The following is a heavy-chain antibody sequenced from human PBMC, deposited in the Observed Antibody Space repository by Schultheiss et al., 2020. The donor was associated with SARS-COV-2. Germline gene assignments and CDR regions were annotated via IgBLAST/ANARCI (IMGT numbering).Heavy chain of an antibody. CDR2: INHSGST. J-gene: IGHJ2*01. Sequence: SETLSLTCTVSGGSISSYYWSWIRQPPGKGLEWIGEINHSGSTNYNPSLKSRVTISVDTSKNQFSLKLSSVTAADTAVYYCARSNIVVVPATYDWYFDLWGRGTLVTVSS. CDR3: ARSNIVVVPATYDWYFDL. CDR1: GGSISSYY. D-gene: IGHD2-2*01. V-gene: IGHV4-59*08.